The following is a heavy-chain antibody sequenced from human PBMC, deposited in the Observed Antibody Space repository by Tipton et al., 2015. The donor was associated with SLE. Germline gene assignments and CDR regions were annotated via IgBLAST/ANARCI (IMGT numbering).Heavy chain of an antibody. J-gene: IGHJ4*02. Sequence: GLVKPSETLSLTCSVSGGSITSSSYYWGWIRQPPGKGLEWIGSIHYSGRAFYNPSLKSRVTISVDTSKNQFSLQLTSVTAADTAVYFRARRRYCGGAKCYYFDYWGQGRLVTVSP. V-gene: IGHV4-39*07. CDR3: ARRRYCGGAKCYYFDY. CDR1: GGSITSSSYY. D-gene: IGHD2-21*01. CDR2: IHYSGRA.